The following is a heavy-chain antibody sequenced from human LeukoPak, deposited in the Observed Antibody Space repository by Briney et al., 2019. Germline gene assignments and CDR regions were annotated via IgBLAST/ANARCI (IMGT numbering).Heavy chain of an antibody. D-gene: IGHD2-15*01. CDR3: TCIGGSQVQGYYYYMDV. Sequence: GGSLRLSCAASGFIFSGSAMHWVRQASGKGLEWVGRIRSKANSYATAYAASVKGRFTISRDDSKNTAYLQMNSLKTEDTAVYYCTCIGGSQVQGYYYYMDVWGKGTTVTVSS. CDR1: GFIFSGSA. CDR2: IRSKANSYAT. V-gene: IGHV3-73*01. J-gene: IGHJ6*03.